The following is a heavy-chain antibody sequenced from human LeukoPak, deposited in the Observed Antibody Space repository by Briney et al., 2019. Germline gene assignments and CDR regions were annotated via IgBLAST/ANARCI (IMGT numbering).Heavy chain of an antibody. D-gene: IGHD6-13*01. CDR3: ARDVSSSRY. V-gene: IGHV3-21*01. CDR2: ISSSSSYI. CDR1: GFTFSSHS. J-gene: IGHJ4*02. Sequence: AGGSLRLSCAASGFTFSSHSMNWVRQAPGKGLEWVSSISSSSSYIYYADSVKGRFTISRDNAKNSLYLQMDSLRAEDTAVYYCARDVSSSRYWGQGTLVTVSS.